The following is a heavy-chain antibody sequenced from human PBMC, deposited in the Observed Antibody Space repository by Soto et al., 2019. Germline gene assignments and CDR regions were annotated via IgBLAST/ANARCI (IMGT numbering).Heavy chain of an antibody. V-gene: IGHV5-51*01. CDR3: ARRRGGIVGAKSYYYYYGMDV. J-gene: IGHJ6*02. Sequence: PGESLKISCKGSGYSFTSYWIGWVRQMPGKGLEWMGIIYPGDSDTRYSPSFQGQVTISADKSISTAYLQWSSLRASDTAMYYCARRRGGIVGAKSYYYYYGMDVWGQGTTVTVSS. CDR2: IYPGDSDT. CDR1: GYSFTSYW. D-gene: IGHD1-26*01.